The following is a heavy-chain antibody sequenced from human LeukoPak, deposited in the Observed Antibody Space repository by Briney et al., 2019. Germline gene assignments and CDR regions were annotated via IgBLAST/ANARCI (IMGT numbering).Heavy chain of an antibody. CDR1: GFTFSSYA. D-gene: IGHD3-10*01. CDR2: ISYDGSNK. V-gene: IGHV3-30*04. Sequence: GRSLRLSCAASGFTFSSYAMHWVRQAPGKGLEWVAVISYDGSNKYYADSVKGRFTISRDNSKNTLYLQMNSLRAEGTAVYYCPEVCITMVRGVIKYGMDVWGKGATVTVSS. CDR3: PEVCITMVRGVIKYGMDV. J-gene: IGHJ6*04.